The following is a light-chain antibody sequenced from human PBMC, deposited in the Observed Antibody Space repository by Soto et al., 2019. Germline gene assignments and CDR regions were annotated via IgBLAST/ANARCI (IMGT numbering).Light chain of an antibody. Sequence: EIVMTQSPASLSVSPGDGATLSCRASQTVASNVAWYQQKPGQGPRLLIHGASTRAAGVPARFSGSGSGTDFTLTISSLQSEDFAVYYCQQYHNWPPQYTFGQGTKLQI. CDR1: QTVASN. CDR3: QQYHNWPPQYT. J-gene: IGKJ2*01. V-gene: IGKV3-15*01. CDR2: GAS.